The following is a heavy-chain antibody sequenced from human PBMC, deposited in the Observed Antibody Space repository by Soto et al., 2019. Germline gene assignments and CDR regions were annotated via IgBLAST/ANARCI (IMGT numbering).Heavy chain of an antibody. CDR2: IYYSGST. D-gene: IGHD3-3*01. CDR1: GGSISSSSYY. V-gene: IGHV4-39*01. CDR3: ARLWRGYDFYFTEQSWFDP. Sequence: PSETLSLTCTVSGGSISSSSYYWGWIRQPPGKGLEWIGSIYYSGSTYYNPSLKSRVTISVDTSKNQFSLKLSSVTAADTAVYYCARLWRGYDFYFTEQSWFDPWGQGTLVTVSS. J-gene: IGHJ5*01.